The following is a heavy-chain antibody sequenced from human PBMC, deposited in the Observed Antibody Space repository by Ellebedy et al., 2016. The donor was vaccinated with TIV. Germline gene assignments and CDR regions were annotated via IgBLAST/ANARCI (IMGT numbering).Heavy chain of an antibody. CDR2: IIPIFGPT. V-gene: IGHV1-69*06. D-gene: IGHD5-18*01. Sequence: ASVKVSCKASGGTFSNYAFNWVRQAPGQGLEWIGGIIPIFGPTNYAQKFQGRVTITADSFTSTAYMELSSLRSEDTAIYFCARRRGYNYGDFDSWGQGTLVTVYS. CDR1: GGTFSNYA. J-gene: IGHJ4*02. CDR3: ARRRGYNYGDFDS.